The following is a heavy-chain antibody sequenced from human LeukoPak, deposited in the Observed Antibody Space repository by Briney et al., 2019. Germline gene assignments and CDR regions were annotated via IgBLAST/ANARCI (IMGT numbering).Heavy chain of an antibody. CDR3: AIHPKLELLPYFQH. D-gene: IGHD1-7*01. CDR1: GFRVSDYY. J-gene: IGHJ1*01. V-gene: IGHV3-66*04. CDR2: IRDSGEA. Sequence: PGGSLRLSCAVSGFRVSDYYMSWVRQAPGKGLEWVGLIRDSGEAFYADFVRGRFAISRDNSKNTLYLQMNSLRAEDTAVYYCAIHPKLELLPYFQHWGQGTLVTVSS.